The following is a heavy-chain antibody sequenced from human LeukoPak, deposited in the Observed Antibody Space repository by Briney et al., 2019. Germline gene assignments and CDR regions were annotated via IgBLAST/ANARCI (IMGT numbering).Heavy chain of an antibody. V-gene: IGHV3-11*01. CDR3: ARASGIVVVVGSAFDI. CDR1: GFTFSDYY. Sequence: PGGSLRLSCAASGFTFSDYYMSWIRQAPGEGLEWVSYISSSGSTIYYADSVKGRFTISRDNAKNSLYLQMNSLRAEDTAVYYCARASGIVVVVGSAFDIWGQGTMVTVSS. J-gene: IGHJ3*02. D-gene: IGHD2-15*01. CDR2: ISSSGSTI.